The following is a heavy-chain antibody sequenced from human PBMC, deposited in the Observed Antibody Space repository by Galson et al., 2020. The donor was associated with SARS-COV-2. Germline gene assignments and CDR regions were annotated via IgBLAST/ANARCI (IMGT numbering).Heavy chain of an antibody. Sequence: TGGSLRLSCAASGFTFSSYGMHWVRQAPGKGLEWVAVISHDGNNQYYAEGRFTVSRDNSKNTLYLQMNGLRAEDTAVYYCAKDRQGYCSGGSCYGAMLYYYYDGMDVWGQGTTVTVSS. CDR2: ISHDGNNQ. CDR3: AKDRQGYCSGGSCYGAMLYYYYDGMDV. J-gene: IGHJ6*02. CDR1: GFTFSSYG. V-gene: IGHV3-30*18. D-gene: IGHD2-15*01.